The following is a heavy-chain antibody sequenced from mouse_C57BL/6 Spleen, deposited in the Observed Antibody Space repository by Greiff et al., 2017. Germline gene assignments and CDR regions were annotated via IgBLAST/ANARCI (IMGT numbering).Heavy chain of an antibody. CDR1: GYTFTDYE. V-gene: IGHV1-15*01. Sequence: QVHVKQSGAELVRPGASVTLSCKASGYTFTDYEMHWVKQTPVHGLEWIGAIDPETGGTAYNQKFKGKAILTADKSSSTAYMELRSLTSEDSAVYYCTRSSITTVVAPDYWGQGTTLTVSS. CDR3: TRSSITTVVAPDY. D-gene: IGHD1-1*01. J-gene: IGHJ2*01. CDR2: IDPETGGT.